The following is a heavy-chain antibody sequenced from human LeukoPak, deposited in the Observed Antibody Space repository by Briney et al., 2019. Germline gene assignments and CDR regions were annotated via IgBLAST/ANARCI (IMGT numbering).Heavy chain of an antibody. Sequence: PSQTLSLTCTVSGGSISSGGYYWSWLRPHPGKGLEWFGYIYYGGSTYYNPSLKSRVTISVDTSKNQFSLKLSSVTAADTAVYYCARGGGGSSWYRGGKNDYWGQGTLVTVSS. CDR1: GGSISSGGYY. V-gene: IGHV4-31*03. D-gene: IGHD6-13*01. J-gene: IGHJ4*02. CDR3: ARGGGGSSWYRGGKNDY. CDR2: IYYGGST.